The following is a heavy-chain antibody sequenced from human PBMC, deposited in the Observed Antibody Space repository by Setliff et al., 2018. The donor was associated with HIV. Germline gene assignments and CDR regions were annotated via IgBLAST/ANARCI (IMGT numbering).Heavy chain of an antibody. CDR1: GGSISSLSYY. J-gene: IGHJ4*02. CDR3: ARDSHYGDYHY. V-gene: IGHV4-39*07. CDR2: IYYSGTS. D-gene: IGHD4-17*01. Sequence: SETLSLTCDVSGGSISSLSYYWGWIRQSPRKGLEWIGSIYYSGTSYYNPSLKSRVTISIDTSKNQFSLKLTAVTAADTAIYYCARDSHYGDYHYWGPGTLVTVSS.